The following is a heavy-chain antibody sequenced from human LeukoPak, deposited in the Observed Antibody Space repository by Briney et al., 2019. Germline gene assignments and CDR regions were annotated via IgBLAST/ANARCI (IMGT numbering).Heavy chain of an antibody. J-gene: IGHJ4*02. D-gene: IGHD6-13*01. CDR2: IIPIFGTA. Sequence: SVKVSCKASGYTFTSYGISWVRQAPGQGLEWMGGIIPIFGTANYAQKFQGRVTITADESTSTAYMELSSLRSEDTAVYYCARDGIGDSSSWPYWGQGTLVTVSS. CDR3: ARDGIGDSSSWPY. CDR1: GYTFTSYG. V-gene: IGHV1-69*13.